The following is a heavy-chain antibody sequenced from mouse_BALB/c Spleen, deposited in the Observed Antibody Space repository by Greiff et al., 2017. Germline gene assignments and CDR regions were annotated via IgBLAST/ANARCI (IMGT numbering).Heavy chain of an antibody. CDR2: IWAGGST. V-gene: IGHV2-9*02. J-gene: IGHJ2*01. Sequence: VQLQESGPGLVAPSQSLSITCTVSGFSLTSYGVHWVRQPPGKGLEWLGVIWAGGSTNYNSALMSRLSISKDNSKSQVFLKMNSLQTDDTAMYYCARDQGDGNYLLDYWGQGTTLTVSS. CDR1: GFSLTSYG. D-gene: IGHD2-1*01. CDR3: ARDQGDGNYLLDY.